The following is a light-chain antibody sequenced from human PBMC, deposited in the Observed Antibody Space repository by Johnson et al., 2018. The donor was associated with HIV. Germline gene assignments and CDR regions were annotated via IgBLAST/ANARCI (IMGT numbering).Light chain of an antibody. J-gene: IGLJ1*01. V-gene: IGLV1-51*02. Sequence: QSVLTQPPSVSAAPGQKVTISCSGSSSNIGNSYVCWYQQLPGTAPKLLIYENDKRPSGIPDRFSGSKSGKSATLGITGLQTGDEAEYYCGTWDSSLSGYVCGTGTKVPVL. CDR3: GTWDSSLSGYV. CDR1: SSNIGNSY. CDR2: END.